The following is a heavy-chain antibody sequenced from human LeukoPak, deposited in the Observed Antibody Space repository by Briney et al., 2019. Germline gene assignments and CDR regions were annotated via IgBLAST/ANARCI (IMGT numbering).Heavy chain of an antibody. Sequence: ASVKVSCKASGYTFPNSGIVAVRQAPGQGLEWMGWISPYNDNTNYADKFQGRITMTTDTSTSTAYMELTSLRSDDTAVYYCAGEAHDYYDYWGQGTLVTVSS. J-gene: IGHJ4*02. CDR3: AGEAHDYYDY. CDR2: ISPYNDNT. V-gene: IGHV1-18*04. CDR1: GYTFPNSG.